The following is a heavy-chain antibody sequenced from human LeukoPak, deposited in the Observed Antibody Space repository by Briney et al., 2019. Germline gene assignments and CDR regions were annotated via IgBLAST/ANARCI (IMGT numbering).Heavy chain of an antibody. CDR3: ARGYCSSTSCYGDFDF. CDR1: GYNFTNYW. V-gene: IGHV5-51*01. D-gene: IGHD2-2*01. J-gene: IGHJ4*02. Sequence: GESLKISCKVSGYNFTNYWIGWVRQMPGKGLDWMGILYPGDSDTRYSPSFQGQATISADKSINTAYLQWSSLKASDTAIYYCARGYCSSTSCYGDFDFWGQGTLVTVSS. CDR2: LYPGDSDT.